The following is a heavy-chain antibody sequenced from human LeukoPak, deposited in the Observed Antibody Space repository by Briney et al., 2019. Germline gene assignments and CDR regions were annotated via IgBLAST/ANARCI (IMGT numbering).Heavy chain of an antibody. V-gene: IGHV3-66*04. CDR3: AKLRPYYDILTGYQYFDY. J-gene: IGHJ4*02. CDR1: GFTVSSNY. D-gene: IGHD3-9*01. CDR2: IYSGGST. Sequence: GGSLRLSCAASGFTVSSNYMSWVRQAPGKGLEWVSVIYSGGSTYYADSVKGRFTISRDNSKNTLYLQMNSLRAEDTAVYYCAKLRPYYDILTGYQYFDYWGQGTLVTVSS.